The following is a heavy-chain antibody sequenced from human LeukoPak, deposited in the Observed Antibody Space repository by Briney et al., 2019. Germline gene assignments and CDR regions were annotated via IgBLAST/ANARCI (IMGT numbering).Heavy chain of an antibody. CDR2: ISAYNGNT. Sequence: ASVKVSCKASGYTFTSYGISWVRQAPGQGLEWMGWISAYNGNTNYAQKLQGRVTMTTDTSTSTAYMELRSLRSDDTAVYYCARDLWRYYYDSSSSTDPNYFDYWGQGTLVTVSS. D-gene: IGHD3-22*01. CDR3: ARDLWRYYYDSSSSTDPNYFDY. V-gene: IGHV1-18*01. J-gene: IGHJ4*02. CDR1: GYTFTSYG.